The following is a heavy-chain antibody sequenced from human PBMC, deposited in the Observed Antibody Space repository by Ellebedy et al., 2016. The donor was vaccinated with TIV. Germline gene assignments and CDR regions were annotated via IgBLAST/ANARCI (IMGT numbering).Heavy chain of an antibody. CDR1: GYTFTSYY. J-gene: IGHJ6*02. CDR3: ARGVLSHPSGWYHYYGMDV. CDR2: IKPSGGTT. D-gene: IGHD6-19*01. V-gene: IGHV1-46*01. Sequence: AASVKVSCKASGYTFTSYYMHWLRQAPGQGLEWMGMIKPSGGTTRYAQRFQGRVTMTRDTSTSTVYMELSSLRSEDTAVYYCARGVLSHPSGWYHYYGMDVWGQGTTVTVSS.